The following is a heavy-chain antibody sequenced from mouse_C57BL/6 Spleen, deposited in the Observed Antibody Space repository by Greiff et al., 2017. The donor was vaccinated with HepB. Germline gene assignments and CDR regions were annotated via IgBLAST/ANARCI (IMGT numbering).Heavy chain of an antibody. CDR3: ARDYGSSWGFAY. CDR2: IFPGSGST. Sequence: QVQLQQSGPELVKPGASVKISCKASGYTFTDYYINWVKQRPGQGLEWIGWIFPGSGSTYYNEKFKGKATLTVDKYSTTAYMLLLRLTSDDSAVYFCARDYGSSWGFAYWGQGTLVTVSA. J-gene: IGHJ3*01. D-gene: IGHD1-1*01. CDR1: GYTFTDYY. V-gene: IGHV1-75*01.